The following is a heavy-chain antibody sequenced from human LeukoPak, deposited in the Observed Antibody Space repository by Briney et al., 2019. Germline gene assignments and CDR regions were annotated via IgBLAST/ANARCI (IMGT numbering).Heavy chain of an antibody. CDR2: FDPEDGET. CDR1: GYTLTELS. Sequence: ASVKVSCKVSGYTLTELSMHWVRQAPGKGLEWMGGFDPEDGETIYAQKFQGRVTMTEDTSTDTAYMELSSLRSEDTAVYYCASGGSSGWYDDYWGQGTLVTVSS. V-gene: IGHV1-24*01. D-gene: IGHD6-19*01. J-gene: IGHJ4*02. CDR3: ASGGSSGWYDDY.